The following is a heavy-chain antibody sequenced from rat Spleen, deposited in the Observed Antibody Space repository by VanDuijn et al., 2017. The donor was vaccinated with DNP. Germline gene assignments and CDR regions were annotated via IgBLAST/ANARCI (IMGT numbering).Heavy chain of an antibody. D-gene: IGHD1-4*01. V-gene: IGHV5S10*01. Sequence: EVKLVESGGGLVQPGRSMKLSCAASGFTFRDYNMAWVRQPPKKGLEWVVTIIYDGSRTYYRDSVKGRFTISRDNANSTLYLQMDSLRSDDTATYYCAGRPPPTRGPFDYWGQGVMVTVS. CDR2: IIYDGSRT. J-gene: IGHJ2*01. CDR3: AGRPPPTRGPFDY. CDR1: GFTFRDYN.